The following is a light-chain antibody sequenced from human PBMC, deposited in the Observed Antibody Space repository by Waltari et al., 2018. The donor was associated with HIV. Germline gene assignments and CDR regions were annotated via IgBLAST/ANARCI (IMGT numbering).Light chain of an antibody. Sequence: QSALTHPASASGSPGQSRTTSCSGLSTDAGGCNSASWYQQHPGKAPKLMIYDVSNRPSGVSNRFSGSKSGNTASLTISGLQAEDEADYYCSSYTSSSTYVFGTGTKVTVL. CDR2: DVS. CDR1: STDAGGCNS. CDR3: SSYTSSSTYV. V-gene: IGLV2-14*03. J-gene: IGLJ1*01.